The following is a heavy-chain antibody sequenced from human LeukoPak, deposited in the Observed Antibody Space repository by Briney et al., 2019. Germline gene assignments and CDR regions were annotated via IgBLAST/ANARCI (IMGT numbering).Heavy chain of an antibody. CDR3: AKTYSSWSVYYYDY. Sequence: PSETLSLTCTVSGGSISSGDYYWSWIRQPPGKGLEWIGYIYYSGSTYYNPSLKSRVTISVDTSKNQFSLNLSSVTAADTAVYYCAKTYSSWSVYYYDYWGQGTLVTVSS. CDR1: GGSISSGDYY. CDR2: IYYSGST. J-gene: IGHJ4*02. D-gene: IGHD6-13*01. V-gene: IGHV4-30-4*01.